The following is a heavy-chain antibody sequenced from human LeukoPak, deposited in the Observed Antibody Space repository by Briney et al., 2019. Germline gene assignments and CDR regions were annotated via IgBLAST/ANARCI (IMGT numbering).Heavy chain of an antibody. CDR1: VFTFDDYA. Sequence: GASLRLSWAASVFTFDDYAVHWVRQAPGKGLEWVSGISWNSGSIGYADSVKGRFTVSRGNAKNSLYLQMNSLRAEDTALYYCAKDAGRYSSGWSRALDYWGQGTLVTVSS. J-gene: IGHJ4*02. CDR2: ISWNSGSI. V-gene: IGHV3-9*01. D-gene: IGHD6-19*01. CDR3: AKDAGRYSSGWSRALDY.